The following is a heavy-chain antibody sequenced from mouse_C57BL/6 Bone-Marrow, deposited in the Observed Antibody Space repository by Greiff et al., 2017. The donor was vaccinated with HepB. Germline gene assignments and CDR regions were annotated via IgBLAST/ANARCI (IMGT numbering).Heavy chain of an antibody. V-gene: IGHV1-76*01. CDR3: ARNGYYAWFAY. Sequence: VQLQESGAELVRPGASVKLSCKASGYTFTDYYINWVKQRPGQGLEWIARIYPGSGNTYYNEKFKGKATLTAEKSSSTAYMQLSSLTSEDSAVYFGARNGYYAWFAYWGQGTLVTVSA. D-gene: IGHD2-3*01. CDR2: IYPGSGNT. CDR1: GYTFTDYY. J-gene: IGHJ3*01.